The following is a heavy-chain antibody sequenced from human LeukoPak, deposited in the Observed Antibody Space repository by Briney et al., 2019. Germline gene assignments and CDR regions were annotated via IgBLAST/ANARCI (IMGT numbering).Heavy chain of an antibody. V-gene: IGHV3-23*01. J-gene: IGHJ4*02. CDR2: ITGGGDGT. D-gene: IGHD3-3*01. CDR1: GFTFNNYA. CDR3: AKMDYDFWSGSFDN. Sequence: GGSLRLSCATSGFTFNNYAMTWVRQAPGKGLEWVSHITGGGDGTYYADSVKGRFTISRDNSKNTLYLQMNSLRAEDTAVYYCAKMDYDFWSGSFDNWGQGTLVTVSS.